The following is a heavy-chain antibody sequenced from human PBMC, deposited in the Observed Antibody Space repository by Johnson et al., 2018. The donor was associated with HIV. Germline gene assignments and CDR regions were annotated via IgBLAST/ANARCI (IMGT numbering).Heavy chain of an antibody. D-gene: IGHD3-22*01. J-gene: IGHJ3*02. V-gene: IGHV3-30*04. Sequence: QVQLVESGGGVVQPGRSMRLSCAASGLNFSDYSMHWVRQAPGKGLEWVAIISFDGGTKYYADSVKGRFTISRDNSNNTLYLQMNSLRVEDTALYLCARGRISMKVVDLRGGGFDIWGQGTKVTVSS. CDR1: GLNFSDYS. CDR2: ISFDGGTK. CDR3: ARGRISMKVVDLRGGGFDI.